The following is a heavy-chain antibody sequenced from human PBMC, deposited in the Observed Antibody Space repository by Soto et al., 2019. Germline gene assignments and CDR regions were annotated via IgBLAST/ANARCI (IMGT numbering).Heavy chain of an antibody. Sequence: GGSLRLSCAASGFTFDDYAMHWVRQAPGKGLEWVSGISWNSGSIGYADSVKGRFTISRDNAKNCLYLQMNSLRAEDTTLYYCAKDMYQNWFDPWGQGTLVTVSS. CDR2: ISWNSGSI. CDR3: AKDMYQNWFDP. J-gene: IGHJ5*02. V-gene: IGHV3-9*01. CDR1: GFTFDDYA. D-gene: IGHD2-2*01.